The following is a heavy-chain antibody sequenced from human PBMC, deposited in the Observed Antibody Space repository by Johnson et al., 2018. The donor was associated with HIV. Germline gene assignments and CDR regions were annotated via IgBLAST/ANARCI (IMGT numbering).Heavy chain of an antibody. CDR1: GFTFSQAW. D-gene: IGHD3-16*01. CDR2: IKRETDGGTR. J-gene: IGHJ3*02. CDR3: TRGVNSEGGSI. V-gene: IGHV3-15*01. Sequence: VGSGGGLVKPGESLRLSCVGSGFTFSQAWMSWVRQAPGKGLEWVGRIKRETDGGTRDYAAPVKGRFSISRDDSKNTLYLQMNSLKTDDPAVYYCTRGVNSEGGSIWGQGTMVTVSS.